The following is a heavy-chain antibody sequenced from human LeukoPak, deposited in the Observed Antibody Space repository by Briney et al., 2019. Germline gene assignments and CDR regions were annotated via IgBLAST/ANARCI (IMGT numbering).Heavy chain of an antibody. Sequence: GASVTVSFKASGGTFIIYAISWVRQAPGQGLEWMGGIIPIFGTANYAQKFQGRVTITADKSTSTAYMELSSLRSEDTAVYYCARGGWTGRGIYYYMDVWGKGTTVTVSS. CDR2: IIPIFGTA. D-gene: IGHD6-13*01. J-gene: IGHJ6*03. CDR3: ARGGWTGRGIYYYMDV. V-gene: IGHV1-69*06. CDR1: GGTFIIYA.